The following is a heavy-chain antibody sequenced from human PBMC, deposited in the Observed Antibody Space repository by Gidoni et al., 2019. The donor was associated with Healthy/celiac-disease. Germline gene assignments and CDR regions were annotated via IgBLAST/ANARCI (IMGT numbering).Heavy chain of an antibody. CDR1: GFTFSSSS. CDR2: ISGSGGST. D-gene: IGHD2-2*01. Sequence: EVQLLESEGGLVQPGRSLRLSCAASGFTFSSSSMSWVRPAPGKGLEWVSAISGSGGSTYYADSVKGRFTISRDNSKNTLYLQMNSLRAEDTAVYYCAKDLGDIVVVPAAMPGPGDYWGQGTLVTVSS. J-gene: IGHJ4*02. CDR3: AKDLGDIVVVPAAMPGPGDY. V-gene: IGHV3-23*01.